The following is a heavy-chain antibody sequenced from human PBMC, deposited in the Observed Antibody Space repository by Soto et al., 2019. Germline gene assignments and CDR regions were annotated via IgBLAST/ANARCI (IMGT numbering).Heavy chain of an antibody. D-gene: IGHD5-18*01. CDR1: GYTFTSYG. CDR3: ARVDTAMVTDY. V-gene: IGHV1-18*01. J-gene: IGHJ4*02. Sequence: ASVKVSCKASGYTFTSYGISWVRQAPGQGLEWMGWISAYKGNTNYAQKLQCRVTMTTDTSTSTAYMELRSLRSDDTAVYYCARVDTAMVTDYWGQGTLVTVSS. CDR2: ISAYKGNT.